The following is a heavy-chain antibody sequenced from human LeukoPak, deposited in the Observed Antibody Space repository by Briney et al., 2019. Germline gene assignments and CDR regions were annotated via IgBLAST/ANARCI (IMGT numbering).Heavy chain of an antibody. CDR2: INPDSGVT. D-gene: IGHD1-26*01. CDR3: ARWVGATRGNWFDP. CDR1: GYTFTGYF. J-gene: IGHJ5*02. Sequence: ASVKVSCKTSGYTFTGYFMHWVRQAPGQGLEWLGWINPDSGVTKYAQKFQGRVTMTRDTSISTAYMELSRLRSDDTAVYYCARWVGATRGNWFDPWGQGTLVTVSS. V-gene: IGHV1-2*02.